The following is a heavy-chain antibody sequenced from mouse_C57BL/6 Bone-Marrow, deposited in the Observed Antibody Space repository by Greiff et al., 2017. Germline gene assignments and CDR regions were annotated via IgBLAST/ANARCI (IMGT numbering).Heavy chain of an antibody. CDR3: AIQEGSAY. J-gene: IGHJ3*01. D-gene: IGHD3-2*02. Sequence: QVHVKQPGAELVKPGASVKVSCKASGYTFTSYWMHWVKQRPGQGLEWIGRIHPSDSDTNYNQKFKGKATLTVDKSSSTAYRQLSSLTSEDSAVYYCAIQEGSAYWGQGTLVTVSA. CDR1: GYTFTSYW. V-gene: IGHV1-74*01. CDR2: IHPSDSDT.